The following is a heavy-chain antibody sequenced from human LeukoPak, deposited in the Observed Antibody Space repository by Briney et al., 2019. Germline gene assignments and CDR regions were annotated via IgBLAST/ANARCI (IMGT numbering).Heavy chain of an antibody. CDR2: IYYSGST. Sequence: SETLSLNCTGYGYSSCGYNWGWIRPPPGMRLEWFGYIYYSGSTNYKPSLKSRVTISQESTNNHYSLKLSSVTAEDTAVYYGGREGGNYWGDAFDIWGQGTMVTVSS. CDR1: GYSSCGYN. J-gene: IGHJ3*02. V-gene: IGHV4-59*01. D-gene: IGHD1-7*01. CDR3: GREGGNYWGDAFDI.